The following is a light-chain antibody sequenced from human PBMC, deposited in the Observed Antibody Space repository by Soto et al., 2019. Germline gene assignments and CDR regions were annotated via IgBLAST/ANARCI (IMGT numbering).Light chain of an antibody. CDR2: LGS. CDR1: QSLLHSNGNNY. Sequence: DIVMTQSPLSLPVTPGEPASISCRSGQSLLHSNGNNYWHWFLQKPGQSPQLLIYLGSNRASGVPDRFSGSGSGTDFTLKISRVEAEDVGVYYCMQALQTPRTFGQGTKVEIK. CDR3: MQALQTPRT. J-gene: IGKJ1*01. V-gene: IGKV2-28*01.